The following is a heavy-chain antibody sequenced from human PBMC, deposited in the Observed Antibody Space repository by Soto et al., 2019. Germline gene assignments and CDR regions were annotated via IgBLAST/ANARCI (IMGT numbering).Heavy chain of an antibody. V-gene: IGHV3-48*02. D-gene: IGHD3-3*01. CDR2: ISSSSSTI. CDR3: ARERGGEEIFGVVNYYYYGMDV. CDR1: GFTFSSYS. J-gene: IGHJ6*02. Sequence: GGSLRLSCAASGFTFSSYSMNWVRQAPGKGLEWVSYISSSSSTIYYADSVKGRFTISRDNAKNSLYLQMNSLRDEDTAVYYCARERGGEEIFGVVNYYYYGMDVWGQGTTVTVSS.